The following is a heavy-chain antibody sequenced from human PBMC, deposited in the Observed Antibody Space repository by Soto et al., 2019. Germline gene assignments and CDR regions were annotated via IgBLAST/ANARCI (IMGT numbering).Heavy chain of an antibody. CDR1: GYTFTSYA. D-gene: IGHD3-10*01. J-gene: IGHJ6*04. CDR3: AGGVRPPITPLGMDV. CDR2: INAGNGNT. V-gene: IGHV1-3*01. Sequence: ASVKVSCKASGYTFTSYAMHWVRQAPGQRLEWMGWINAGNGNTKYSQKFQGRVTITRDTSASTAYMELSSLRSEDTAVDYWAGGVRPPITPLGMDVWGKGTTVTVS.